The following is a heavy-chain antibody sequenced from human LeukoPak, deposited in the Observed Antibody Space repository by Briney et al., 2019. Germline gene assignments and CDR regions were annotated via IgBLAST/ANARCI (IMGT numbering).Heavy chain of an antibody. CDR1: GYTFTGLTDYY. Sequence: ASVKVSCKASGYTFTGLTDYYILWVRQAPGQGLQWMGIIGGSTNYAQKLQGRVTMTRDTSTSTVYMELSSLRSEDTAVYYCARVRDGYNDAYDIWGQGTMVTVHS. CDR3: ARVRDGYNDAYDI. D-gene: IGHD5-24*01. CDR2: IGGST. J-gene: IGHJ3*02. V-gene: IGHV1-46*01.